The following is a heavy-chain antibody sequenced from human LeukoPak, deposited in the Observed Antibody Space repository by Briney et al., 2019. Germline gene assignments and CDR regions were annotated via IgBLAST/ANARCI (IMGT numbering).Heavy chain of an antibody. J-gene: IGHJ4*02. Sequence: SETLSLTCTVSGGSINGYYWSWIRQPPEKGLEWIGYIYYRGSTNYNPSLKSRVTMSVDTSRNQFSLKLTSMTAADTAVYYCARADYDTSAYYYTFDYWGQGTLVTVSS. D-gene: IGHD3-22*01. CDR1: GGSINGYY. CDR2: IYYRGST. CDR3: ARADYDTSAYYYTFDY. V-gene: IGHV4-59*01.